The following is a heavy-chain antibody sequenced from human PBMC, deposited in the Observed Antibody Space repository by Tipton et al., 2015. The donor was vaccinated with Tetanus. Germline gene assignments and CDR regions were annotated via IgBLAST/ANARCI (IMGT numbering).Heavy chain of an antibody. J-gene: IGHJ4*02. CDR2: IFHSGST. Sequence: TLSLTCAVYGGSLSRYYWSWIRQPPGKGLEWIAYIFHSGSTNYSPSLKSRVAISMDTSKNQISLKLSSVTAADTAVYYCARANFDFSKKGPFDSWGQGILVIVSA. CDR1: GGSLSRYY. CDR3: ARANFDFSKKGPFDS. D-gene: IGHD3-3*01. V-gene: IGHV4-59*01.